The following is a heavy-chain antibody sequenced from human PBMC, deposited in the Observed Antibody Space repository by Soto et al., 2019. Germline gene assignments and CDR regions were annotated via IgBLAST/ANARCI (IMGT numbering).Heavy chain of an antibody. Sequence: QVQLVQSGAEVKKPGASVKVSCKASGYTFTSYGISWVRQAPGQGLEWMGWISAYNGNTNYAQKLQCRDNMTTDTMTSTADIELRTSRTDDTPVYYCARDLPAVDYGGQGTLVTVSS. CDR1: GYTFTSYG. CDR3: ARDLPAVDY. CDR2: ISAYNGNT. J-gene: IGHJ4*02. V-gene: IGHV1-18*01.